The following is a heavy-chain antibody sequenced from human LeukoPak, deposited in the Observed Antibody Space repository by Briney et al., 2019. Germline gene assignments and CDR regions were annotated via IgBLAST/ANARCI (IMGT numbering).Heavy chain of an antibody. Sequence: ETLKISCKGSGXXFXXXXVAWXXXMXGXXLXWXXXTXPXXSNTRXSPSFQGQVTISADKSVRTASLQWSSLKASDTGMYYCARPNITTYYDSRGYDAFDVWGQGTMVTVSS. CDR1: GXXFXXXX. J-gene: IGHJ3*01. CDR2: TXPXXSNT. V-gene: IGHV5-51*01. D-gene: IGHD3-22*01. CDR3: ARPNITTYYDSRGYDAFDV.